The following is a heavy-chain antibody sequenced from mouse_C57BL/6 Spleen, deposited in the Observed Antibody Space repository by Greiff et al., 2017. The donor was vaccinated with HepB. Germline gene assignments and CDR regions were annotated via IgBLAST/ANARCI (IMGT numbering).Heavy chain of an antibody. CDR3: ARPATEHYYAMDY. J-gene: IGHJ4*01. CDR1: GFNIKNTY. CDR2: IDPANGNT. Sequence: VHVKQSVAELVRPGASVKLSCTASGFNIKNTYMHWVKQRPEQGLEWIGRIDPANGNTKYAPKFQGKATITADTSSNTAYLQLSSLTSEDTAIYYCARPATEHYYAMDYWGQGTSVTVSS. V-gene: IGHV14-3*01.